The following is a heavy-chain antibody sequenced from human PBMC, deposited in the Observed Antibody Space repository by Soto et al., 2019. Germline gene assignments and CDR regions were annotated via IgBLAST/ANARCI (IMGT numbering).Heavy chain of an antibody. V-gene: IGHV4-31*03. D-gene: IGHD3-9*01. CDR1: GGSISSGGYY. J-gene: IGHJ5*02. Sequence: SETLSLTCTVSGGSISSGGYYWSWIRQHPGKGLEWIGYIYYSGSTYYNPSLKSRVTISVDTSKNQFSLKLSSVTAADTAVYYCARSGITIFPRWFDPWGQGTLVTVSS. CDR3: ARSGITIFPRWFDP. CDR2: IYYSGST.